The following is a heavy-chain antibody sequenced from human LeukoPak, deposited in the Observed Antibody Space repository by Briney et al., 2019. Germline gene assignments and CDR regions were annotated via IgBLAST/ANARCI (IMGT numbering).Heavy chain of an antibody. J-gene: IGHJ4*02. CDR2: ISYDGSNK. CDR3: AKDTYYYDSSGYPHPDY. Sequence: PGRSLRLSCAASGFTFSSYGMHWVRQAPGKGLEWVAVISYDGSNKYYADSVKGRCITSRDNSKNTLYMQMNSLRTEDTAVYYCAKDTYYYDSSGYPHPDYWGQGTLVTVSS. V-gene: IGHV3-30*18. D-gene: IGHD3-22*01. CDR1: GFTFSSYG.